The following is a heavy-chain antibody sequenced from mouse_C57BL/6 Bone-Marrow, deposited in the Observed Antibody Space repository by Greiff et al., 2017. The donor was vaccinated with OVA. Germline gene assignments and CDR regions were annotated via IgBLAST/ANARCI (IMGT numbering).Heavy chain of an antibody. J-gene: IGHJ4*01. CDR2: ISDGGSYT. CDR1: GFTFSSYA. Sequence: EVKLVESGGGLVKPGGSLKLSCAASGFTFSSYAMSWVRQTPEKRLEWVGTISDGGSYTYYQDNVKGRVTISRDNAKNNQYLQMSHLTYDDTAMFYCARDWGYDPHAMDYWGQGTSVTVSS. V-gene: IGHV5-4*01. CDR3: ARDWGYDPHAMDY. D-gene: IGHD2-2*01.